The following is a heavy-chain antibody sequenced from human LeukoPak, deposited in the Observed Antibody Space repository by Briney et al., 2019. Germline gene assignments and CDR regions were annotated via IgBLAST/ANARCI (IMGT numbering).Heavy chain of an antibody. J-gene: IGHJ5*02. CDR3: ARGLTVTTGRWFDP. D-gene: IGHD4-17*01. V-gene: IGHV3-48*02. CDR1: GFTFSSYS. CDR2: ISSSSSTI. Sequence: GGSLRLSCAAPGFTFSSYSMNWVRQAPGKGLEWVSYISSSSSTIYYADSVKVRFTISRDNAKNSLYLQMNSLRDEDTAVYYCARGLTVTTGRWFDPWGQGTLVTVSS.